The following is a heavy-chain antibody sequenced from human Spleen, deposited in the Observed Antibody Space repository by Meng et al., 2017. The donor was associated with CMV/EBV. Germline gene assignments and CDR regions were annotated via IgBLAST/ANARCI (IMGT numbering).Heavy chain of an antibody. CDR2: INPNSGGT. CDR1: GYTVTCYY. J-gene: IGHJ4*02. CDR3: ARDTSPFGVVAD. Sequence: CQASGYTVTCYYMHWVRQAPGQGLEWMGWINPNSGGTNYAQKFQGRVTMTRDTSISTAYMELSRLRSDDTAVYYCARDTSPFGVVADWGQGTLVTVSS. V-gene: IGHV1-2*02. D-gene: IGHD3-3*01.